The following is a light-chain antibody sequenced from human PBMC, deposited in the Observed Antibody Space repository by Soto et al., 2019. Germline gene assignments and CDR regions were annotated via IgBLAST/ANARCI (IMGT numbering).Light chain of an antibody. V-gene: IGLV2-14*01. Sequence: QSALTQPASVSGSPGQSITISCTGTGSDVGGYDYVSWYQHHPGKAPKVMIYEVTNRPSGVSNRFSGSKSGNTASLTISGLLAEDEADYYRSSYTSSSTYVFGTVTKVTV. J-gene: IGLJ1*01. CDR1: GSDVGGYDY. CDR3: SSYTSSSTYV. CDR2: EVT.